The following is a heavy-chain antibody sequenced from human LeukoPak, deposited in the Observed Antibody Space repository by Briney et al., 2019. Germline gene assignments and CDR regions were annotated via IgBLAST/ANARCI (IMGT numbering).Heavy chain of an antibody. V-gene: IGHV4-34*01. CDR1: GGSFSGYN. J-gene: IGHJ4*02. Sequence: SETLSLTCAVYGGSFSGYNWSWIRQPPGKGLERIGEIHHSGSTNYNPSLKSRVTISVDTSKNQFSLKLSSVTAADTAVYYCARPGRGYCSGGSCYYRHWGQGTLVTVSS. CDR2: IHHSGST. D-gene: IGHD2-15*01. CDR3: ARPGRGYCSGGSCYYRH.